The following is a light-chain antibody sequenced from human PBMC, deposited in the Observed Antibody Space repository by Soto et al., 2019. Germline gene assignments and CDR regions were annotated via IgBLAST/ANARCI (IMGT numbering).Light chain of an antibody. Sequence: EIVMTQSPATLSLSPGERATLSCRASQTVNNNLAWYQQKPGQSPRLLIYGASARATGIPARFSGSGSGTEFTLTISSLQSEDFAVYYCQQYNNWALTFGGGTKVEI. CDR2: GAS. CDR1: QTVNNN. V-gene: IGKV3-15*01. J-gene: IGKJ4*01. CDR3: QQYNNWALT.